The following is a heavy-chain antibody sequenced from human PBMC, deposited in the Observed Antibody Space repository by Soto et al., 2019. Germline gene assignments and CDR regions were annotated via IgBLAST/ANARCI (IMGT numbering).Heavy chain of an antibody. CDR1: GGSIISSSYY. V-gene: IGHV4-39*01. CDR3: ARQGCSGGSCYSGVRAYYYYYMDV. Sequence: PSETLSLTCTVSGGSIISSSYYWGWIRQPPGKGLEWIGSIYYSGSTYYNPSLKSRVTISVDTSKNQFSLKLSSVTAADTAVYYCARQGCSGGSCYSGVRAYYYYYMDVWGKGTTVTVS. J-gene: IGHJ6*03. D-gene: IGHD2-15*01. CDR2: IYYSGST.